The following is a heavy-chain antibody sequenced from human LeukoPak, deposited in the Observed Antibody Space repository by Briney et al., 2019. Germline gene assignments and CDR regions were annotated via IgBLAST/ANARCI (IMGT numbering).Heavy chain of an antibody. CDR3: ARVNVEYSYGPSYYYYMDV. CDR2: IIPIFGTA. CDR1: GGTFSSYA. J-gene: IGHJ6*03. V-gene: IGHV1-69*05. D-gene: IGHD5-18*01. Sequence: SVKVSCKASGGTFSSYAISWVRQAPGQGLEWMGGIIPIFGTANYAQKFQGRVTITTDESTSTAYMELSSLRSEDTAVYYCARVNVEYSYGPSYYYYMDVWGKGTTVTVSS.